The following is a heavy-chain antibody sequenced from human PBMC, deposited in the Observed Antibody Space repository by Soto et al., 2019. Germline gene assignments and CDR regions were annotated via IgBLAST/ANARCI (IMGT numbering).Heavy chain of an antibody. CDR2: ISGDGETT. Sequence: EVQVLESGGGLLQPGGSLRLSCVASGFTFNTHAMTWVRQGPGMGLEWTSSISGDGETTYYAASVKGRFTVSRDNSKNTLYLQMNSLRVEDTATYYCVKDWSGNKCPCMDVWGQGTTVTVSS. J-gene: IGHJ6*02. CDR3: VKDWSGNKCPCMDV. CDR1: GFTFNTHA. V-gene: IGHV3-23*01. D-gene: IGHD3-3*01.